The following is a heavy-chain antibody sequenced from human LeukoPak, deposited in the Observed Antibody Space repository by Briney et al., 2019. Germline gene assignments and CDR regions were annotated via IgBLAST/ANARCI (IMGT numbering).Heavy chain of an antibody. CDR2: ISSSSSTI. CDR1: GFTFSNYS. Sequence: GGSLRLSCAAYGFTFSNYSMNWVRQAPGKGLEWVSYISSSSSTIYYADSVKGRFTISRDNAKNSLYLQMNSLRAEDTAVYYCARDSPDYYDSSGYYYFDYWGQGTLVTVSS. V-gene: IGHV3-48*04. CDR3: ARDSPDYYDSSGYYYFDY. D-gene: IGHD3-22*01. J-gene: IGHJ4*02.